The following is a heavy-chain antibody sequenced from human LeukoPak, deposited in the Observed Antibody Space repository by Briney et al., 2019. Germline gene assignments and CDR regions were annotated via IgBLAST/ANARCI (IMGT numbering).Heavy chain of an antibody. Sequence: SETLSLTCTVSGGSISSSSYYWGWIRQPPGRGLEWIGSIYCSGSTYYNPSLKSRVTISVDTSKNQFSLKLSSVTAADTAVYYCARISYYYYYMDVWGKGTTVTVSS. CDR3: ARISYYYYYMDV. CDR2: IYCSGST. CDR1: GGSISSSSYY. J-gene: IGHJ6*03. V-gene: IGHV4-39*01.